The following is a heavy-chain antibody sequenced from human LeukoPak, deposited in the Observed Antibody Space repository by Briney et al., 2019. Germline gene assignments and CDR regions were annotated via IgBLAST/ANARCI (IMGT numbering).Heavy chain of an antibody. V-gene: IGHV4-30-2*01. CDR2: IYHSGST. J-gene: IGHJ5*02. D-gene: IGHD6-13*01. CDR1: GGSISSGSYS. CDR3: ARGASVAGRDWFDP. Sequence: PSETLSLTCVVSGGSISSGSYSWSWIRQPPGKGLEWIGYIYHSGSTYYNPSLKSRVTISLDRSKNQFSLRLSSVTAADTAVYYCARGASVAGRDWFDPWGPGTLVTVSS.